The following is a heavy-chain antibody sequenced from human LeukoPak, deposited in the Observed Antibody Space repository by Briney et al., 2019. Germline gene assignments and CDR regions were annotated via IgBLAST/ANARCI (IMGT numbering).Heavy chain of an antibody. Sequence: TSETLSLTCTVSGGSISSSSYYWGWIRQPPGKGLEWIGSIYYSGSTYYNPSLKSRVTISVDTSKNQFSLKLSSVTAADTAVYYCARPTLTGYSSTFDYWGQGTLVTVSS. CDR1: GGSISSSSYY. CDR2: IYYSGST. CDR3: ARPTLTGYSSTFDY. V-gene: IGHV4-39*07. J-gene: IGHJ4*02. D-gene: IGHD3-9*01.